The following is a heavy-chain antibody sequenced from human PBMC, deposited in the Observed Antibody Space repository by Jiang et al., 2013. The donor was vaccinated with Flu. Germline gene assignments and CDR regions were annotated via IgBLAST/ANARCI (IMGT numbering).Heavy chain of an antibody. Sequence: LLKPSETLSLTCAVYGGSFSGYFWSWIRQPPGRGLEWIGEINHSGSTNYNPSLKSRLTISVDTSKNQFSLKLNSVTAADTAVYYCACAGGSNRRAPHAFDIWGPGTVVTVSS. CDR1: GGSFSGYF. D-gene: IGHD2-15*01. CDR3: ACAGGSNRRAPHAFDI. CDR2: INHSGST. V-gene: IGHV4-34*01. J-gene: IGHJ3*02.